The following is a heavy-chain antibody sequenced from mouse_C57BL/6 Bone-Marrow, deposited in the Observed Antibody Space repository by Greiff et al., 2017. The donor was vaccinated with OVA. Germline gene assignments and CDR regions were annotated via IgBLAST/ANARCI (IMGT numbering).Heavy chain of an antibody. V-gene: IGHV14-4*01. CDR2: IDPENGDT. Sequence: EVQLQQSGAELVRPGASVKLSCTASGFNIKDDYMHWVKQRPEQGLEWIGWIDPENGDTEYASKFQGKATITADTSSNTAYLQLSSLTSEDTAVYYCTTGGTKVDYWGQGTTRTVSS. CDR1: GFNIKDDY. J-gene: IGHJ2*01. CDR3: TTGGTKVDY. D-gene: IGHD2-14*01.